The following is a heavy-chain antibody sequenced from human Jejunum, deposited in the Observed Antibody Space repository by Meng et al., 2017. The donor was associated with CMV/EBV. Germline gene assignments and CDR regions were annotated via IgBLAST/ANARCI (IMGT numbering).Heavy chain of an antibody. Sequence: QVERVQSGSELKKPGVSVKVSCKASRYTFTSYAMNWVRQAPGQGLEWMGWINTNTGNPTYAQGFTGRFVFSLDTSVSTAYLQISSLKAADTAVYYCARLYCSGGSCYTIDYWGQGTLVTVSS. D-gene: IGHD2-15*01. CDR1: RYTFTSYA. CDR2: INTNTGNP. CDR3: ARLYCSGGSCYTIDY. J-gene: IGHJ4*02. V-gene: IGHV7-4-1*02.